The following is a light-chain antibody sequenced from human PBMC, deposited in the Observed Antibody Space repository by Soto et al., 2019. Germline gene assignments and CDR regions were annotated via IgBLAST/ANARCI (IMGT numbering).Light chain of an antibody. CDR3: QHYNSYSEA. CDR1: QTTSSW. CDR2: KAS. Sequence: DIQMTQSPSTLSGSVGDRVTITCHASQTTSSWLAWYQQKPGKAPKLMIYKASTLKSGVPSRFSGSGSGTEFTLTISSLQPDDVATYYCQHYNSYSEAFGQGTKVDIK. J-gene: IGKJ1*01. V-gene: IGKV1-5*03.